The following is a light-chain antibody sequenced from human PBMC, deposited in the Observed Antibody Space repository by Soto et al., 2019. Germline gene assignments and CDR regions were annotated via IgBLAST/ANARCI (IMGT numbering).Light chain of an antibody. V-gene: IGLV1-40*01. CDR3: QSYDSSLSGWV. CDR2: GNS. Sequence: QSVLTQPPSVSGAPGQRVTISCTGSSSNIGAGYDVHWYQQLPGTAPKLLIYGNSNRPSGVPDRFSGSKSGTSASLAITGLRAEDEAYYYCQSYDSSLSGWVFGGGTKLTLL. J-gene: IGLJ3*02. CDR1: SSNIGAGYD.